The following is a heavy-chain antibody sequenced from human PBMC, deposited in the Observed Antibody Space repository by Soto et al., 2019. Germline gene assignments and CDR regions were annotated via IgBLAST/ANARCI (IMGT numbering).Heavy chain of an antibody. CDR3: ARMGIQLWSLTSYYFDF. CDR2: IYHSGST. V-gene: IGHV4-4*02. CDR1: GGSISDNIW. D-gene: IGHD5-18*01. J-gene: IGHJ4*02. Sequence: SETLSLTCAVSGGSISDNIWWSWVRQPPGKGLEWIGEIYHSGSTNYNPSLKSRVTISVDTSKNQFSLKLTSVTAADTAVYYCARMGIQLWSLTSYYFDFWGQGTLVTVSS.